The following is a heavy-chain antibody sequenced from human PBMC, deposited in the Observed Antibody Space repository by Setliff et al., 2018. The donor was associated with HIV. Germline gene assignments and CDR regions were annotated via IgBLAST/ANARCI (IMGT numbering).Heavy chain of an antibody. Sequence: GGSLRLSCVASRFTFNDYWMSWVRQAPGKGLEWVANIDRDGSETNYVDSVKGRFTIFRDNAKSSMYLQMNSLRAEDTAIYYCARKFRPGRGVDVWGQGTTVTVS. CDR1: RFTFNDYW. J-gene: IGHJ6*02. CDR3: ARKFRPGRGVDV. D-gene: IGHD3-10*01. V-gene: IGHV3-7*01. CDR2: IDRDGSET.